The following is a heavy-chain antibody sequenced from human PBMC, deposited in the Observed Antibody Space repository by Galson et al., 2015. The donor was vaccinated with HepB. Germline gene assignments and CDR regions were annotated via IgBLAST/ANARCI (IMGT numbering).Heavy chain of an antibody. D-gene: IGHD3-10*01. Sequence: SVKVSCKASGYTFTGYYMHWVRQAPGQGLEWMGWINPNSGGTNYAQKFQGRVTMTRDTSISTAYMELSRLGSDDTAVYYCARSYGSGSYYNTFDPWGQGTLVTVSS. CDR2: INPNSGGT. J-gene: IGHJ5*02. CDR1: GYTFTGYY. CDR3: ARSYGSGSYYNTFDP. V-gene: IGHV1-2*02.